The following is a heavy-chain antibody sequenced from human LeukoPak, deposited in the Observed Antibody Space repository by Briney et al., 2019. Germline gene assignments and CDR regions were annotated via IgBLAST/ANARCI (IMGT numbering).Heavy chain of an antibody. J-gene: IGHJ4*02. D-gene: IGHD2-15*01. CDR3: ANFGSLGDY. CDR2: ISYDGSNK. Sequence: GGSLRLSCAASGFTFSSYAMHWVRQAPGKGLEWVAVISYDGSNKYYADSVKGRFIISRDNARNSLYLQMNGLRVEDTAVYYCANFGSLGDYWGQGTLVTVSS. V-gene: IGHV3-30-3*01. CDR1: GFTFSSYA.